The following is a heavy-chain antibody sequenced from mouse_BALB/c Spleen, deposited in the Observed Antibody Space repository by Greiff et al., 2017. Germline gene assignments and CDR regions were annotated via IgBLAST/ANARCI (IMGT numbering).Heavy chain of an antibody. D-gene: IGHD2-1*01. CDR1: GFTFSDYY. CDR2: ISDGGSYT. Sequence: EVKVVESGGGLVKPGGSLKLSCAASGFTFSDYYMYWVRQTPEKRLEWVATISDGGSYTYYPDSVKGRFTISRDNAKNNLYLQMSSLKSEDTAMYYCARDGIYYGNYFDYWGQGTTLTVSS. CDR3: ARDGIYYGNYFDY. J-gene: IGHJ2*01. V-gene: IGHV5-4*02.